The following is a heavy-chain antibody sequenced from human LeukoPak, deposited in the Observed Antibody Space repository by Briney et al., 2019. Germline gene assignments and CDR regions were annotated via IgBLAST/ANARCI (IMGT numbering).Heavy chain of an antibody. CDR1: GFTFSSYS. Sequence: SGGSLRLSCAASGFTFSSYSMNWVRQAPGKGLEWVSSISSSSSYIYYADSVKSRFTISRDNAKNSLYLQMNSLRAEDTAVYYCAREPLAAAGTGGYWGQGPLVMVSA. J-gene: IGHJ4*02. D-gene: IGHD6-13*01. CDR2: ISSSSSYI. CDR3: AREPLAAAGTGGY. V-gene: IGHV3-21*01.